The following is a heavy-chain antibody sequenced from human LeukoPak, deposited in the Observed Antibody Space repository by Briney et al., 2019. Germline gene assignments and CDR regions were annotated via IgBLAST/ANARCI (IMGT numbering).Heavy chain of an antibody. V-gene: IGHV7-4-1*02. D-gene: IGHD1-1*01. CDR1: GYTFTSYA. CDR2: INTNTGNP. CDR3: ARDWGGWNQAY. Sequence: ASVKVSCKASGYTFTSYAMYWVRQAPGQGLEWMGWINTNTGNPTYAQGFTGGFVFSLETSVSTAYLQISSLKAEDTAVYYCARDWGGWNQAYWGQGTLVTVSS. J-gene: IGHJ4*02.